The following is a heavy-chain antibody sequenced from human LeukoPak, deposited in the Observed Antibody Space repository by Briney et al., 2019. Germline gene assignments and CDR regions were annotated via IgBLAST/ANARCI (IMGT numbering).Heavy chain of an antibody. Sequence: PGGSLRLSCATSGFTFSSYWMSCVRQAPGKGLEWVANIKQDGSEKYYVDSVKGRFTISRDNAKNSLYLQMNSLRAEDTAVYYCAREASSGTLFDYWGQGTLVTVSS. CDR1: GFTFSSYW. J-gene: IGHJ4*02. D-gene: IGHD3-10*01. CDR3: AREASSGTLFDY. CDR2: IKQDGSEK. V-gene: IGHV3-7*05.